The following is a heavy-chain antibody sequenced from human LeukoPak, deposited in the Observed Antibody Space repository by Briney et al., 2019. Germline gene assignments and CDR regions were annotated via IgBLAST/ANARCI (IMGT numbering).Heavy chain of an antibody. J-gene: IGHJ3*02. D-gene: IGHD4-17*01. Sequence: GGSLRLSCAASGFIFSNYALMWLRQSPGKGLEWVSAIRGSGGGTFYADSVKGRFTISRDNSKNTLYLQMNGLRAEDTAVYYCARDPNGDYIGAFDMWGRGTLVTVSS. CDR1: GFIFSNYA. V-gene: IGHV3-23*01. CDR2: IRGSGGGT. CDR3: ARDPNGDYIGAFDM.